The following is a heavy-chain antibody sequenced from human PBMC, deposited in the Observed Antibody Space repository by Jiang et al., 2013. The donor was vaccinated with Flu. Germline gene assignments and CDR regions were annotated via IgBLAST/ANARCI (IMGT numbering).Heavy chain of an antibody. CDR1: GYTFTGYY. V-gene: IGHV1-2*04. CDR3: VRGGYTYYFDY. D-gene: IGHD2-2*02. Sequence: GAEVKKPGASVKVSCKASGYTFTGYYIHWVRQAPGQGLEWMGWIDPKSGGTNYAQTFQGWVTMTRDTSITTAYMELSRLRSDDAAVYYCVRGGYTYYFDYWGQGTLVTVSS. CDR2: IDPKSGGT. J-gene: IGHJ4*02.